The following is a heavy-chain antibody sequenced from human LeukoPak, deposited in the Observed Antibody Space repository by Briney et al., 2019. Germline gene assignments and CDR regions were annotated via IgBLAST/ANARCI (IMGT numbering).Heavy chain of an antibody. V-gene: IGHV3-23*01. CDR1: GFTFSKDD. Sequence: GGSLRLSCAASGFTFSKDDFHWVRQAPGKGLEWVAAIGVTGDTYYADSVKGRFTISRDNSKNTLYLQMNSLRAEDTAVYYCANQAKYYDSSKDAFDIWGQGTMVTVSS. D-gene: IGHD3-22*01. J-gene: IGHJ3*02. CDR2: IGVTGDT. CDR3: ANQAKYYDSSKDAFDI.